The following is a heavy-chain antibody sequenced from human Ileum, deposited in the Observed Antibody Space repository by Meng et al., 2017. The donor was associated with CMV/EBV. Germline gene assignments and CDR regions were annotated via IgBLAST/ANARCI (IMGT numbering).Heavy chain of an antibody. V-gene: IGHV3-21*01. CDR1: AFSFSTYS. D-gene: IGHD1-14*01. J-gene: IGHJ6*02. Sequence: GGSLRLSCAASAFSFSTYSMNWVRQAPGRGLEWVSSISGSGSYINYADSVKGRFTISRDNAKNSLYLQMNSLGAEDTAVYYCARDLTVGTYYGMDVWGQGTTVNVSS. CDR2: ISGSGSYI. CDR3: ARDLTVGTYYGMDV.